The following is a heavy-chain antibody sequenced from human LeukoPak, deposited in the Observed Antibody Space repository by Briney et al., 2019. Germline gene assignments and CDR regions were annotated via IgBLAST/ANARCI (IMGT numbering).Heavy chain of an antibody. D-gene: IGHD6-19*01. J-gene: IGHJ3*02. Sequence: PGGSLRLSCAASGFTFSSYWMHWVRQAPGKGPVWVSRINSDGSSTSYADSVKGRFTISRDNAKNTLYLQMNSLRAEDTAVYYCARGSGSAWGYAFDIWGQGTMVTVSS. CDR1: GFTFSSYW. V-gene: IGHV3-74*01. CDR2: INSDGSST. CDR3: ARGSGSAWGYAFDI.